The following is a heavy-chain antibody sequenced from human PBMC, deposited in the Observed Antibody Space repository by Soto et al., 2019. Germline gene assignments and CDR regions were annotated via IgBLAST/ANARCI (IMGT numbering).Heavy chain of an antibody. CDR3: ARRGYSSGWRDYYYYGMDV. J-gene: IGHJ6*02. D-gene: IGHD6-19*01. Sequence: GGSLRLSCAASGFTFSSYGMHWVRQAPGKGLEWVAVIWYDGSNKYYADSVKGRFTISRDNSKNTLYLQMNSLRAEDTAVYYCARRGYSSGWRDYYYYGMDVWGQGTTVTVSS. V-gene: IGHV3-33*01. CDR1: GFTFSSYG. CDR2: IWYDGSNK.